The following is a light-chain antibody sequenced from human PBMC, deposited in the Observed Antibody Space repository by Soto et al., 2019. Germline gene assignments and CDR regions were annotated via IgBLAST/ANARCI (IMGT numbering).Light chain of an antibody. Sequence: QSVRTQPPSASGSPGQSVAISCTGTSSDVGGYNYVSWYQQHPGKAPKLMIYEVNKRPSGVPDRFSGSKSGNTASPTVSGLQAEDEADYYCSSYAGSSNVFGTGTKVTVL. J-gene: IGLJ1*01. CDR2: EVN. CDR1: SSDVGGYNY. CDR3: SSYAGSSNV. V-gene: IGLV2-8*01.